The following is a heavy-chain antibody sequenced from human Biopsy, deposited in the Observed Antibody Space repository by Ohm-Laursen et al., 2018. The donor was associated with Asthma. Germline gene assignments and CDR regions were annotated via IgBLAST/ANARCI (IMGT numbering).Heavy chain of an antibody. J-gene: IGHJ3*02. CDR1: GYTFISYA. CDR2: ITAGNGTT. CDR3: ARTYYDFLTGQVNDAFAI. D-gene: IGHD3-9*01. V-gene: IGHV1-3*01. Sequence: GASAKVSSKASGYTFISYAIHSVRPAPGQRLEWMGWITAGNGTTKNSQKFQGRVTITRDTSASTAYMELSSLRSEDTAVYYCARTYYDFLTGQVNDAFAIWGQGTMVTVSS.